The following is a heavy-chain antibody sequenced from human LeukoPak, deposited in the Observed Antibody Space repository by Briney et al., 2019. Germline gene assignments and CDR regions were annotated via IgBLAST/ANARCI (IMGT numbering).Heavy chain of an antibody. J-gene: IGHJ3*02. D-gene: IGHD3-22*01. Sequence: GGSLRLSCAASGFTFSGYAMSWVRQAPGKGLEWVSAISGSGGSTYYADSVKGRFTISRDNSKNTLYLQMNSLRAEDTAVYYCAKHGNEVTWPDSAFDIWGQGTMVTVSS. CDR2: ISGSGGST. V-gene: IGHV3-23*01. CDR1: GFTFSGYA. CDR3: AKHGNEVTWPDSAFDI.